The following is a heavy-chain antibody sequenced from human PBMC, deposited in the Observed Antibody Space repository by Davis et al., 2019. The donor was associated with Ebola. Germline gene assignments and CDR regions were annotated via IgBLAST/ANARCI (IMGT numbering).Heavy chain of an antibody. CDR1: GYTFTSYA. CDR2: INAGNGNT. J-gene: IGHJ4*02. D-gene: IGHD3-16*01. V-gene: IGHV1-3*01. Sequence: ASVKVSCKASGYTFTSYAMHWVRQAPGQRLEWMGWINAGNGNTKYSQKLQGRVTMTTDTSTSTAYMELRSLRSDDTAVYYCARFTYYDYIWGSPEYWGQGTLVTVSS. CDR3: ARFTYYDYIWGSPEY.